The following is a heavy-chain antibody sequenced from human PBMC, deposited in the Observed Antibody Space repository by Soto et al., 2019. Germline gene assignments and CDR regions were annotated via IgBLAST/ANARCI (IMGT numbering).Heavy chain of an antibody. CDR2: VNPSGGHT. CDR3: ARGGHVVVVTAALDY. Sequence: QVQLMQSGAEVKKPGASVKVSCKASGDTFTEYYIHWVRQAPGQGLEWMGTVNPSGGHTTYAQHLLCRVTXTXXXAXXTLYMELTSLTSEDTAVYYCARGGHVVVVTAALDYWGQGTLVTVSS. J-gene: IGHJ4*02. CDR1: GDTFTEYY. V-gene: IGHV1-46*01. D-gene: IGHD2-21*02.